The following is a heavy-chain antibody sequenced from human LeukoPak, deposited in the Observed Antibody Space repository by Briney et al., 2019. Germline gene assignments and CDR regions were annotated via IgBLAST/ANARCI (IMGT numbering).Heavy chain of an antibody. Sequence: SETLSLTCTVSGGSISSYYWSWIRQPPGKGLEWMGYIYYTGSTHYNPSLKSRISMSVDTSKRQFSLNLMSVTGADTAIYYCARDKVTVTGNWFDSWGQGTLVAVSS. V-gene: IGHV4-59*06. D-gene: IGHD4-17*01. CDR1: GGSISSYY. J-gene: IGHJ5*01. CDR3: ARDKVTVTGNWFDS. CDR2: IYYTGST.